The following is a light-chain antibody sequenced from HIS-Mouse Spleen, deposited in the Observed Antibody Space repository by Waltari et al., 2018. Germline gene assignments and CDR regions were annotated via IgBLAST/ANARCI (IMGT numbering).Light chain of an antibody. CDR1: QGISSY. Sequence: AIRMTQSPSSLSAYTGDRVTITCRASQGISSYLAWYQQKPGKAPKLLIYAASTLQSGVPSRFSGSGSGTDFTLTISCLQSEDFATYYCQQYYSYPPLTFGGGTKVEIK. CDR2: AAS. J-gene: IGKJ4*01. V-gene: IGKV1-8*01. CDR3: QQYYSYPPLT.